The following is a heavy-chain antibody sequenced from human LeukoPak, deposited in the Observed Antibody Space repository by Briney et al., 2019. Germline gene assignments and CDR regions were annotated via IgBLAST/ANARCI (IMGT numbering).Heavy chain of an antibody. CDR3: ARAGLLTYYYYYMDV. J-gene: IGHJ6*03. CDR2: INPSGGST. V-gene: IGHV1-46*01. Sequence: GASVKVSCKASGYTFTSYYMHWVRQAPGQGLEWMGIINPSGGSTSYAQKFQGRVTMTRDMSTSTVYMGLSSLRSEDTAVYYCARAGLLTYYYYYMDVWGKGTTVTVSS. D-gene: IGHD2/OR15-2a*01. CDR1: GYTFTSYY.